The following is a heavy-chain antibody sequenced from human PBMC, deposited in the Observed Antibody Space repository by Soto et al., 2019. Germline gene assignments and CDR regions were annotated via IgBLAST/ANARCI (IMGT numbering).Heavy chain of an antibody. D-gene: IGHD3-10*01. Sequence: QVRLVQSGAEMKKPGSSVKVSCQSSGGTFNTYAMNWVRQAPGQGPEWMGDISPMFGAANYAPKFQGRVTITADESTGTSYMQLSSLTSEDTSLYSCAREVQVHTPAFVYWGQGTLVTVSS. CDR3: AREVQVHTPAFVY. CDR1: GGTFNTYA. CDR2: ISPMFGAA. J-gene: IGHJ4*02. V-gene: IGHV1-69*19.